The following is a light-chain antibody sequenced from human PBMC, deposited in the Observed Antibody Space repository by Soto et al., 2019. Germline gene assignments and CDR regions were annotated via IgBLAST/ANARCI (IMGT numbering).Light chain of an antibody. V-gene: IGKV3-11*01. CDR3: QQRSNWPLT. CDR1: QSVSSY. J-gene: IGKJ4*01. CDR2: DAS. Sequence: EIVLTQSPATLSLSPGERATLSCRASQSVSSYLAWYQQKPGQAPRLLIYDASNRATGIPARFSGSGSGTDCTLTISSLEPEDFAVYYCQQRSNWPLTFCGWTKVEI.